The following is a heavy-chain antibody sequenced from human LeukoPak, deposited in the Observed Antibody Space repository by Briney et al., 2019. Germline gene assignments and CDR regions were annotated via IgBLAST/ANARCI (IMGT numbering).Heavy chain of an antibody. Sequence: ASVKVSCKASGYTFTSYGISWVRQAPGQGLEWMGWISAYNGNTNYAQKLQGRVTMITDTSTSTAYMELRSLRSDGTAVYYCARDKDHPGPYYYYMDVWGKGTTVTISS. CDR2: ISAYNGNT. D-gene: IGHD1-14*01. V-gene: IGHV1-18*01. J-gene: IGHJ6*03. CDR1: GYTFTSYG. CDR3: ARDKDHPGPYYYYMDV.